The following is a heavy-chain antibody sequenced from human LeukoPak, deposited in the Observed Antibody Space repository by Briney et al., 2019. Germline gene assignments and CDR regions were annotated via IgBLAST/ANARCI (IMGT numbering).Heavy chain of an antibody. J-gene: IGHJ4*02. D-gene: IGHD2-15*01. CDR1: GYSFSSHG. Sequence: GESLKISCEASGYSFSSHGIVWVRQMPGKGLEWMGIINPADSVTIYSPSFQGRVTISADQSITTAYLQWSSLKASDTAMYYCAKRYCSGGTCYYFDYWGQGALVTVSS. CDR3: AKRYCSGGTCYYFDY. V-gene: IGHV5-51*01. CDR2: INPADSVT.